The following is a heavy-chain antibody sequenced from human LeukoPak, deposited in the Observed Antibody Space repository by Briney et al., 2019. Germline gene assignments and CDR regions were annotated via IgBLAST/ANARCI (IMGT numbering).Heavy chain of an antibody. CDR2: IYYSGST. J-gene: IGHJ6*03. D-gene: IGHD2-2*01. V-gene: IGHV4-59*01. CDR3: ARVGGVVPAVYYYYYMDV. Sequence: SSETLSLTCTVSGASISDYFWSWIRQPPGKGLEWIGYIYYSGSTNYNPSLKSRVTISVDRPKNQFPLKLSSMTAADTAVYYCARVGGVVPAVYYYYYMDVWGKGTTVTVSS. CDR1: GASISDYF.